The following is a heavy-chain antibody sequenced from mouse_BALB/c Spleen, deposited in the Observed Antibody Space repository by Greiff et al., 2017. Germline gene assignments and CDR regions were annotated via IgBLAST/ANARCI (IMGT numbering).Heavy chain of an antibody. J-gene: IGHJ4*01. CDR2: IHYSGST. Sequence: VQLKQSGPDLVKPSQSLSLTCTVTGYSITSGYSWHWIRQFPGNKLEWMGYIHYSGSTNYNPSLKSRISITRDTSKNQFFLQLNSVTTEDTATYYCANYRYDVGGMDYWGQGTSVTVSS. CDR3: ANYRYDVGGMDY. D-gene: IGHD2-14*01. V-gene: IGHV3-1*02. CDR1: GYSITSGYS.